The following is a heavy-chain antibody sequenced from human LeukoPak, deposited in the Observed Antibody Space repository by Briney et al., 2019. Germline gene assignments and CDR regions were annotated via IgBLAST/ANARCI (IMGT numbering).Heavy chain of an antibody. CDR1: GGSISGFY. CDR3: ARGRRWELLPIDY. J-gene: IGHJ4*02. D-gene: IGHD1-26*01. Sequence: PSETLSLTCTVSGGSISGFYWSWIRQPPGKGLEWIGYMSNNGATTYNPSLKSRVTISIDMSNNHFSLTLKSVTAADKAVYYCARGRRWELLPIDYWGQGTLVTVSS. CDR2: MSNNGAT. V-gene: IGHV4-59*01.